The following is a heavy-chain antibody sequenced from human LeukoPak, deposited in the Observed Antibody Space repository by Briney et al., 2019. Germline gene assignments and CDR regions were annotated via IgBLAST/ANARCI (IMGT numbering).Heavy chain of an antibody. D-gene: IGHD6-13*01. CDR1: GGSISSYY. CDR3: ARHVYSSTWQGAFDI. V-gene: IGHV4-59*08. Sequence: SETLSLTCTVPGGSISSYYWSWIRQPPGKGLEWLGYIYYSGSTNYNPSLKSRVTISVDTSKNQFSLKLSSVTAADTALYYCARHVYSSTWQGAFDIWGQGTMVTVS. J-gene: IGHJ3*02. CDR2: IYYSGST.